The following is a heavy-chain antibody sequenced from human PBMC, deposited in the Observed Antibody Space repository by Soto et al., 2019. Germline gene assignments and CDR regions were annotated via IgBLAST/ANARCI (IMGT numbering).Heavy chain of an antibody. CDR3: TRRKGRYDFWSGSGYYMDV. CDR1: GFTFGDYA. Sequence: GGSLRLSCTASGFTFGDYAMSWFRQAPGKGLEWVGFIRSKAYGGTTEYAASVKGRFTISRDDSKSIAYLQMNSLKTEDTAVYYCTRRKGRYDFWSGSGYYMDVWGKGTTVTVSS. J-gene: IGHJ6*03. V-gene: IGHV3-49*03. D-gene: IGHD3-3*01. CDR2: IRSKAYGGTT.